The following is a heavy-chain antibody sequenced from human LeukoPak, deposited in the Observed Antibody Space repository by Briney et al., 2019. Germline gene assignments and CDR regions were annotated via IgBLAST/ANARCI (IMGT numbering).Heavy chain of an antibody. CDR2: FDPDQGET. V-gene: IGHV1-24*01. CDR3: TTRRFYGSATGWFDP. Sequence: ASVKVSCKVSGYSVSELSMQWVRQAPGKGLEWMGGFDPDQGETIYAQKFQGRVTMSEDTSTDTAYMEVRSLRFEDTAVYYCTTRRFYGSATGWFDPWGQGTLVTVPS. CDR1: GYSVSELS. D-gene: IGHD3-10*01. J-gene: IGHJ5*02.